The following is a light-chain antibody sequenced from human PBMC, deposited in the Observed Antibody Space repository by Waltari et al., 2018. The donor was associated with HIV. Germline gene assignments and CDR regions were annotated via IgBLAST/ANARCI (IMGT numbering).Light chain of an antibody. CDR3: ATRDGSLKV. CDR2: RNN. Sequence: QSVLTQPPSASGTPGQGVTISCVGDSSNIGSNYVYWYQQLPGTAPKVLIYRNNQRPSGVPDRFSGSKSGASASLTISGLRSADEAVYFFATRDGSLKVFGGGTKLTVL. V-gene: IGLV1-47*01. J-gene: IGLJ3*02. CDR1: SSNIGSNY.